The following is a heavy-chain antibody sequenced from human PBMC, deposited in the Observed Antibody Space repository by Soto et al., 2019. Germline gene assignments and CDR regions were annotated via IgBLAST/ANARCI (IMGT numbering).Heavy chain of an antibody. D-gene: IGHD1-26*01. J-gene: IGHJ5*02. CDR2: INPSNGNT. V-gene: IGHV1-3*01. Sequence: GASVKVSCKASGYTFTGYYMHWVRQAPGQRLEWMGWINPSNGNTKYSQKFQGRVTITRDTSASTAYMELSSLRSEDTAVYYCAVGEDWFHPWGQGTLVTASS. CDR1: GYTFTGYY. CDR3: AVGEDWFHP.